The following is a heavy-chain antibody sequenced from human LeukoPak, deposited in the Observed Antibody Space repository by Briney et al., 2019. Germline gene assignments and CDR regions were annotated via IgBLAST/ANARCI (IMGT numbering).Heavy chain of an antibody. CDR2: ISGSGGST. Sequence: GGSLRLSCAASGFTFSSYAMSWVRQAPGKGLEWVSAISGSGGSTYDTDSVKGRFTISRDRSKNTLFLQMNSLRAEDTAVYYCAKGPNYYYYYGMDVWGQGTTVTVSS. V-gene: IGHV3-23*01. J-gene: IGHJ6*02. CDR3: AKGPNYYYYYGMDV. CDR1: GFTFSSYA.